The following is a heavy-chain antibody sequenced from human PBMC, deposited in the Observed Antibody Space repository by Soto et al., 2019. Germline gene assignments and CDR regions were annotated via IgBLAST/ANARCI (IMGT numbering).Heavy chain of an antibody. CDR1: GFTFSSYW. V-gene: IGHV3-74*01. CDR2: INSGGSST. D-gene: IGHD2-2*01. J-gene: IGHJ4*02. Sequence: EVQLVESGGGLVQPGGSLRLSCAASGFTFSSYWMHWVRQAPGKGLVWVSRINSGGSSTSYADSVKGRFTISRDNAHHTVHLHLTSRTSDFRAVFYCAKCESQLFTAGGGFDYWGGGPLVPVSS. CDR3: AKCESQLFTAGGGFDY.